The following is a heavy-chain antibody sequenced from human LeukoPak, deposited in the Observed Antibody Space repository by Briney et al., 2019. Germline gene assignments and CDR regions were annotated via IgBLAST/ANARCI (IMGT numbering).Heavy chain of an antibody. Sequence: GGSLRLSCAASGVNFRNYCKHWVRQAPSKGLEWVSRIINDGSSTTYADSVKSRFTISRDNAKDTLYLQMNSLRVEDTAVYYCARVADGDKYGGRDYWGQGALVIVSS. J-gene: IGHJ4*02. CDR3: ARVADGDKYGGRDY. V-gene: IGHV3-74*01. D-gene: IGHD3-16*01. CDR1: GVNFRNYC. CDR2: IINDGSST.